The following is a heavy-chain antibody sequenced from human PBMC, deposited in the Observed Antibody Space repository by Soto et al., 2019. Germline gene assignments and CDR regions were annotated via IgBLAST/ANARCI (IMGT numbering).Heavy chain of an antibody. CDR3: ARGLGDIVANNYYYYMDV. CDR2: IKQDGSEK. D-gene: IGHD5-12*01. CDR1: GFTFSSYW. J-gene: IGHJ6*03. V-gene: IGHV3-7*05. Sequence: GGSLRLSCAASGFTFSSYWMSWVRQAPGKGLEWVANIKQDGSEKYYVDSVKGRFTISRDNAKNSLYPQMNSLRAEDTAVYYCARGLGDIVANNYYYYMDVWGKGTTVTVSS.